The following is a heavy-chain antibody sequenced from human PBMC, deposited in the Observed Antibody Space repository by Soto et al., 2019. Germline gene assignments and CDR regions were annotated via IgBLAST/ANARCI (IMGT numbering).Heavy chain of an antibody. J-gene: IGHJ4*02. CDR2: IYWDDDK. CDR3: AHRYDYYDSSGYYSVGDYSDY. Sequence: QITLKESGPTLVKPTQTLTLTCTFSGFSLSTSGVGVGWIRQPPGKALEWLALIYWDDDKRYSPSLKSRLTITKDTSKNQVVLTMTNMDPVDTATYYCAHRYDYYDSSGYYSVGDYSDYWGQGTLVTVSS. D-gene: IGHD3-22*01. CDR1: GFSLSTSGVG. V-gene: IGHV2-5*02.